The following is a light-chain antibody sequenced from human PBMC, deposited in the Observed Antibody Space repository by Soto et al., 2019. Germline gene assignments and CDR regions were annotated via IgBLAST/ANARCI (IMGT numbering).Light chain of an antibody. CDR1: QSVTNY. CDR3: QQRLNWPPG. Sequence: EIVLIQSPATLSLSPGERATLSCRASQSVTNYIAWYQQRPGQAPRLLIYDASNRATGVPARFSGSRSGTDFTLTISDLEPADFGLYYCQQRLNWPPGFGQGTKVDIK. CDR2: DAS. V-gene: IGKV3-11*01. J-gene: IGKJ1*01.